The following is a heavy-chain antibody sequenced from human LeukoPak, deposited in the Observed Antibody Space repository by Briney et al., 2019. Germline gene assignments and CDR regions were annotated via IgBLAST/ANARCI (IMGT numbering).Heavy chain of an antibody. Sequence: GGSLRLSCAASGFTFSSYWMHWVRQAPGKGLEWVGFIRSKAYGGTTEYAASVKGRFTISRDDSKSIAYLQMNSLKTEDTAVYYCTRAPTVVTHDAFDIWGQGTMVTVSS. D-gene: IGHD4-23*01. V-gene: IGHV3-49*04. CDR3: TRAPTVVTHDAFDI. CDR2: IRSKAYGGTT. CDR1: GFTFSSYW. J-gene: IGHJ3*02.